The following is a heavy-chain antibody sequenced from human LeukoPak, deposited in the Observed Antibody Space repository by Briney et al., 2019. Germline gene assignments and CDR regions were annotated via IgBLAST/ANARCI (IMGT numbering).Heavy chain of an antibody. V-gene: IGHV1-69*13. D-gene: IGHD2-2*01. Sequence: SVKVSCKASGGTFSSYAISWVRQAPGQGLEWMGGIILIFGTANYAQKFQGRVTITADESTSTAYMELSSLRSEDTAVYYCARARIYCSSTSCYSNWFDPWGQGTLVTVSS. CDR1: GGTFSSYA. J-gene: IGHJ5*02. CDR3: ARARIYCSSTSCYSNWFDP. CDR2: IILIFGTA.